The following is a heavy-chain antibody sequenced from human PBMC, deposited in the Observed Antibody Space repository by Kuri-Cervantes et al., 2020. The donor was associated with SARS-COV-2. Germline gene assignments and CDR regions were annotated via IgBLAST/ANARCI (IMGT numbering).Heavy chain of an antibody. D-gene: IGHD3-22*01. CDR1: GYSFSTYW. V-gene: IGHV5-51*01. Sequence: GESLKISCKTSGYSFSTYWIAWVRQMPGKGLEWMGIIYPGDSDTRYSPSFQGQVTISADKSISTAYLQWSSLKASDTAMYYRARWGYYDSSGYWGHHYWGQGTLVTVSS. J-gene: IGHJ4*02. CDR3: ARWGYYDSSGYWGHHY. CDR2: IYPGDSDT.